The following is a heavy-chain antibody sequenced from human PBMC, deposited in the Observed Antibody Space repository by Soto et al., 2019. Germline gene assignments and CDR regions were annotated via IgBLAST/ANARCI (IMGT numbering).Heavy chain of an antibody. CDR2: IIPIFGTA. CDR3: ASYYYGSGTPAVSYFDY. V-gene: IGHV1-69*13. D-gene: IGHD3-10*01. Sequence: SVKVSCKASGGTFSSYAISWVRQAPGQGLEWMGGIIPIFGTANYAQKFQGRVTITADESTSTAYMGRSSLRSEDTAVYYCASYYYGSGTPAVSYFDYWGQGTLVTVSS. CDR1: GGTFSSYA. J-gene: IGHJ4*02.